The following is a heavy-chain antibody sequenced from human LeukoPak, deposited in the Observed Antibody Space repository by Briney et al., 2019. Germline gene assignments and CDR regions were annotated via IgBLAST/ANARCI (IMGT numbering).Heavy chain of an antibody. CDR1: GFSFGDYA. CDR2: ISWNSRSI. D-gene: IGHD2-8*01. J-gene: IGHJ4*02. V-gene: IGHV3-9*01. Sequence: GRSLRLSCAASGFSFGDYAMHWVRQAPGKGLEWVSGISWNSRSIGYADSVKGRFTVSRDNAKSSLFLQMNDLRAEDTAVYYCAKGGRGNGEVYWGQGTLVTVSS. CDR3: AKGGRGNGEVY.